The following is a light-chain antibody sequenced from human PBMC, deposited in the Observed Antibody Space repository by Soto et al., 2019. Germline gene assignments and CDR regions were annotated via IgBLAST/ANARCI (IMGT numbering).Light chain of an antibody. CDR2: GAS. CDR1: QSVSSN. CDR3: QQRSNWPPT. Sequence: EIVLTQSPATLSLSPGEIATLSFSASQSVSSNLAWYQQKPGQAPRLLIFGASTRATGIPDRFSGSGSGTDFTLTISSLEPEDFAVYYCQQRSNWPPTFGQGTKVDI. V-gene: IGKV3-11*01. J-gene: IGKJ1*01.